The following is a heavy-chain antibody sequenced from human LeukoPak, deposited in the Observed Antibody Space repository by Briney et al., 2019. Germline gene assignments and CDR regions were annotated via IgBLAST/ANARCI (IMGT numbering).Heavy chain of an antibody. CDR3: ARRIRRITMVRGVIPRFDP. D-gene: IGHD3-10*01. CDR1: GGSISSSSYY. Sequence: SETLSLTCTVSGGSISSSSYYWGWIRQPPGKGLEWIGYIYYSGSTNYNPSLKSRVTISVDTSKNQFSLKLSSVTAADTAVYYCARRIRRITMVRGVIPRFDPWGQGTLVTVSS. J-gene: IGHJ5*02. V-gene: IGHV4-61*05. CDR2: IYYSGST.